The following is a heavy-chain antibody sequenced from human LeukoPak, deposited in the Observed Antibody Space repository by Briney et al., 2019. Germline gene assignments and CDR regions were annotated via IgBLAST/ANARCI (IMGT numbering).Heavy chain of an antibody. J-gene: IGHJ4*02. Sequence: GGSLRLSCAASGFTFSDYYMNWIRQAPGKGLEWISYISSSSDYTTYADSVKGRFTISRDDSTNSLYLQMNSLKTEDMAVYYCAPGFDGGKSGTDVDYWGQGTLVTVSS. CDR2: ISSSSDYT. CDR3: APGFDGGKSGTDVDY. V-gene: IGHV3-11*03. CDR1: GFTFSDYY. D-gene: IGHD4-23*01.